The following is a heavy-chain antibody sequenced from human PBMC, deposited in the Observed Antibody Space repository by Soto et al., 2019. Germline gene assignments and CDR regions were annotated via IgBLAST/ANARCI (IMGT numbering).Heavy chain of an antibody. D-gene: IGHD3-22*01. CDR3: ARQIYDSDTGPNFQYYFDS. J-gene: IGHJ4*02. Sequence: GESLKISCKGSGYSFAGYWITWVRQKPGKGLEWMGRVDPSDSQTYYSPSFRGHVTISATKSITTVFLQWSSLRASDTAMYYCARQIYDSDTGPNFQYYFDSWGQGTPVTVSS. CDR1: GYSFAGYW. CDR2: VDPSDSQT. V-gene: IGHV5-10-1*01.